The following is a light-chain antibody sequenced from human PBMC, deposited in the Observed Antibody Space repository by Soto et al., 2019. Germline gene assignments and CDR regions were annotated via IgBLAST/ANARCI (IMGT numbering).Light chain of an antibody. CDR2: AAS. CDR3: QQTDSFPRT. V-gene: IGKV1-39*01. J-gene: IGKJ1*01. Sequence: IQMTQSPSSLSASVGDRVTITCQATQDIRKYLNWYQQKPGKAPKLLIYAASSLQTGVPSRFSGSRSGTDFALTISSLQRDDFATYYCQQTDSFPRTFGQGTKVDIK. CDR1: QDIRKY.